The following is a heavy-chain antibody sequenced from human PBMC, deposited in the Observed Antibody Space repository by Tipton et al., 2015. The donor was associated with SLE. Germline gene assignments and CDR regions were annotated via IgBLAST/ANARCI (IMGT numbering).Heavy chain of an antibody. Sequence: TLSLTCAVYGGSFSGYSWSWIRQTPGKGLEWIGEINHGGSTNYNPSLKTRVTMSVDTSKNQFSLKLNSVTAADTAVYYCVRRSRVGPFDIWGQGTVVTVSS. D-gene: IGHD6-13*01. CDR1: GGSFSGYS. CDR2: INHGGST. V-gene: IGHV4-34*01. J-gene: IGHJ3*02. CDR3: VRRSRVGPFDI.